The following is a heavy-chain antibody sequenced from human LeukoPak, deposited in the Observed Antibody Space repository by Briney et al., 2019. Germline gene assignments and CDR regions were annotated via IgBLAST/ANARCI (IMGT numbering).Heavy chain of an antibody. CDR1: GGSISSYY. D-gene: IGHD3-9*01. Sequence: SETLFLTCTVSGGSISSYYWSWIRQPPGKGLEWIGYIYYSGSPNYNPSLNSRVTISLDTSRNQFSLKLSSVTAADTAVYYCARDGAVDILTGYGAFDMWGQGTMVTVSS. CDR3: ARDGAVDILTGYGAFDM. CDR2: IYYSGSP. J-gene: IGHJ3*02. V-gene: IGHV4-59*01.